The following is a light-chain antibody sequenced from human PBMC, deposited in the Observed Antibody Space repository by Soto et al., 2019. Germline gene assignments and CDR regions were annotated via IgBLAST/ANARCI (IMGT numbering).Light chain of an antibody. CDR3: QVWDNTHDHGGV. V-gene: IGLV3-21*02. J-gene: IGLJ3*02. Sequence: SYVLTQPPSVSVAPGQTARITCGGNNIGSKSVHWYRQKPGQAPVLVVYDDSDRPSGTPERFSGSNSGNTATLAISRVEAGHEANFYCQVWDNTHDHGGVFGGGTKLTVL. CDR2: DDS. CDR1: NIGSKS.